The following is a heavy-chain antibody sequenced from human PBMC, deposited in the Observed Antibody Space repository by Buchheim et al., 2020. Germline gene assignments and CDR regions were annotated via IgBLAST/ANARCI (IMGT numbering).Heavy chain of an antibody. CDR3: ARDRMPADFWSGYWGH. Sequence: EVQLVESGGGLVQPGGSLRLSCAASGFTFSSFWMSWVRQAPGKGLEWVANINQHGSEKYYVDSVKGRFIISRDDAKNSLYLQMNSLRAEDTAVYYCARDRMPADFWSGYWGHWGQGTL. D-gene: IGHD3-3*01. CDR2: INQHGSEK. J-gene: IGHJ4*02. CDR1: GFTFSSFW. V-gene: IGHV3-7*01.